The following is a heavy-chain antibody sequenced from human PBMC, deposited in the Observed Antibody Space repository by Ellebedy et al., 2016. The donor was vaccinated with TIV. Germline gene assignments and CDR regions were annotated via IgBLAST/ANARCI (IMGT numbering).Heavy chain of an antibody. CDR2: INQDGSEK. V-gene: IGHV3-7*01. Sequence: GESLKISCAAPGFTFSNYWMSWVRQAPGKGLEWVANINQDGSEKYYVDSVRGRFTISRDNAKNSLYLQMNSLGADDSAVYYCATDGSYGDYRSPAHAFEFWGQGTMVTVSS. CDR1: GFTFSNYW. CDR3: ATDGSYGDYRSPAHAFEF. D-gene: IGHD4-17*01. J-gene: IGHJ3*01.